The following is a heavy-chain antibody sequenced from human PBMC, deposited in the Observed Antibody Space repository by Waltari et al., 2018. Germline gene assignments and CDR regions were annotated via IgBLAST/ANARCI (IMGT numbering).Heavy chain of an antibody. V-gene: IGHV3-23*01. CDR1: GFTFSRYA. J-gene: IGHJ6*02. CDR2: ISGSGTST. D-gene: IGHD1-26*01. Sequence: EVQVLESGGGLVQPGGSLRLSCAASGFTFSRYAMSWVGPAPGKGLEQVSAISGSGTSTYYADSVKGRFTISRDNSKNTMFLQMNSLRAEDTAFYYCAKGGLSGSYYYYGMDVWGQGTTVTVSS. CDR3: AKGGLSGSYYYYGMDV.